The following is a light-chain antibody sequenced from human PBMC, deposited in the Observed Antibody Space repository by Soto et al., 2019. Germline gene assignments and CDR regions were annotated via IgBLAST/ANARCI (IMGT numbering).Light chain of an antibody. CDR2: GAS. Sequence: EIVMTQSPATLSVSPGERATLSCRASQSVSSNLAWYQQKPGQAPGLLIYGASTRATGIPARFSGSGSGTEFTLTISSLQSEDFAVYYCQQYNNWPPLITFGPGTKVDIK. CDR3: QQYNNWPPLIT. CDR1: QSVSSN. J-gene: IGKJ3*01. V-gene: IGKV3-15*01.